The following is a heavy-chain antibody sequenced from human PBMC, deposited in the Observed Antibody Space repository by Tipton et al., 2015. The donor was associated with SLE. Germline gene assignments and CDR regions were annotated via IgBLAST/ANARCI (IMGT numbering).Heavy chain of an antibody. D-gene: IGHD3-22*01. V-gene: IGHV3-NL1*01. CDR2: IYSRGST. Sequence: QVQLVQSGGGEVQPGRSLRLSCAASGYTFPTYAMHWVRQAPGKGLEWVAVIYSRGSTYYADSVKGRFTISRDNSKNMLYLQMNSLRADGTAVYYCAKDLSYYDSRGFGVYYYFYGMDVWGQGTTVTVPS. CDR3: AKDLSYYDSRGFGVYYYFYGMDV. CDR1: GYTFPTYA. J-gene: IGHJ6*02.